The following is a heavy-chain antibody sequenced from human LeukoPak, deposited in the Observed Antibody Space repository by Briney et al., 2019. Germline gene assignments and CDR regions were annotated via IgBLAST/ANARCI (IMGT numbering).Heavy chain of an antibody. CDR1: GFTSEDYT. CDR3: VKDLSYESSGYVFDY. V-gene: IGHV3-43*01. Sequence: PGGSLRLSSAASGFTSEDYTMHWVRQAPAKTLEWWSLISWDGTPYYRDSVKGRFSISRDNSKNSLYLQMDTLRSEDTAFYYCVKDLSYESSGYVFDYWGQGTLVTVSS. D-gene: IGHD3-22*01. J-gene: IGHJ4*02. CDR2: ISWDGTP.